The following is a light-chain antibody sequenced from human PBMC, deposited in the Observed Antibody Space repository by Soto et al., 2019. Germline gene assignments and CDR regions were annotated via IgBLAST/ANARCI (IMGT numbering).Light chain of an antibody. CDR3: MQGTHWPWT. CDR2: EVS. V-gene: IGKV2-30*01. J-gene: IGKJ1*01. CDR1: QSLVYSDGNTY. Sequence: DVDMTQSPLSLPVTLGQPASISCRSSQSLVYSDGNTYLSWFQQRPGQSPRRLIYEVSNRESGVPDRCSGSGSGTDFTLKISSVESEDVGVYYCMQGTHWPWTFGQGTKVEIK.